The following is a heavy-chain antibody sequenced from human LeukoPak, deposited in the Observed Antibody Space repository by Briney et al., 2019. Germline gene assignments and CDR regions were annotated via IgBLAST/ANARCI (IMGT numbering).Heavy chain of an antibody. D-gene: IGHD1-7*01. CDR3: ATPLGLELHYAYYYYYGMDV. CDR2: ISGSGGST. V-gene: IGHV3-23*01. Sequence: GGSLRLSCAASGYTFSSYAMSWVRQAPGKGLEWVSAISGSGGSTYYADSVKGRFTISRDNSKNTLYLQMNSLRAEDTAVYYCATPLGLELHYAYYYYYGMDVWGQGTTVTVSS. CDR1: GYTFSSYA. J-gene: IGHJ6*02.